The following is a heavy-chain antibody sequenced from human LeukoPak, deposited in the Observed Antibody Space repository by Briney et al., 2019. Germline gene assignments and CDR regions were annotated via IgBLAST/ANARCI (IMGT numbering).Heavy chain of an antibody. CDR3: ARAPAMILRPNYMDV. V-gene: IGHV3-48*01. J-gene: IGHJ6*03. D-gene: IGHD3-3*01. Sequence: GGSLRVSCAASGFTFSSYSMNWVRQAPGKGLEWVSYISSSSSTIYYADSVKGRFTISRDNAKNSLYLQMNSLRAEDTAVYYCARAPAMILRPNYMDVWGKGTTVTVSS. CDR1: GFTFSSYS. CDR2: ISSSSSTI.